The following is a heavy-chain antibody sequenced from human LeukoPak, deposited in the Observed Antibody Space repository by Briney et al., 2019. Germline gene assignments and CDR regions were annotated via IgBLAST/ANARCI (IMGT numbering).Heavy chain of an antibody. D-gene: IGHD3-16*02. J-gene: IGHJ3*02. CDR2: INPNSGGT. CDR1: GYTFTGYY. CDR3: ARGTITFGGVIVPGDASDI. V-gene: IGHV1-2*06. Sequence: GASVQVSCKASGYTFTGYYMHWVRQAPGQGLEWMGRINPNSGGTNYAQKFQGRVTMTRDTSISTAYMELSRLRSDDTAVYYCARGTITFGGVIVPGDASDICGQGTMVTVSS.